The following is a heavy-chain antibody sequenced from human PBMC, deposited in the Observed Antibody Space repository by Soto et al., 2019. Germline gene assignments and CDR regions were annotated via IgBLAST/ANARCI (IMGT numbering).Heavy chain of an antibody. CDR2: ISFTGST. CDR3: ARQWYCSAGSCYSRLSDY. D-gene: IGHD2-15*01. Sequence: SETLSLTCSVSGDSITRGNAYWGWLRQPPGAGLEWIGTISFTGSTYYNRSLESRLIISLATSKNQFSLNLGSVTASDTAVYYCARQWYCSAGSCYSRLSDYWGQGTLVTVSS. CDR1: GDSITRGNAY. J-gene: IGHJ4*02. V-gene: IGHV4-39*01.